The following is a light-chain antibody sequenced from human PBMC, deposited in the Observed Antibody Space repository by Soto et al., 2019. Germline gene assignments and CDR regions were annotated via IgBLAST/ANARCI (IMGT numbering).Light chain of an antibody. CDR2: DAS. Sequence: EIVLTQSPGTLSLSPEERATLSCRASQSVSSYLAWYQQKPGQAPRLLIYDASTRATGISARFSGSGSGTDFTLTISSLEPEDFAVYYCQQRSNWPVTFGQGTKWIS. CDR3: QQRSNWPVT. V-gene: IGKV3-11*01. CDR1: QSVSSY. J-gene: IGKJ1*01.